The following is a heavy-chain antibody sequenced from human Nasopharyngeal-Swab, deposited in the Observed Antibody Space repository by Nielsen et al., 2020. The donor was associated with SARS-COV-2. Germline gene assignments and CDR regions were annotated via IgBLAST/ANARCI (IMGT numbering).Heavy chain of an antibody. CDR2: ISSSGSTI. J-gene: IGHJ4*02. CDR3: ARSSHQSEGYAFDY. CDR1: GFTFSDYC. Sequence: GGSLRLSCAASGFTFSDYCMSWIRQAPGKGLEWVSYISSSGSTIYYADSVKGRFTISRDNAKNSLYLQMNSLRAEDTAVYYCARSSHQSEGYAFDYWGQGTLVTVSS. D-gene: IGHD5-12*01. V-gene: IGHV3-11*01.